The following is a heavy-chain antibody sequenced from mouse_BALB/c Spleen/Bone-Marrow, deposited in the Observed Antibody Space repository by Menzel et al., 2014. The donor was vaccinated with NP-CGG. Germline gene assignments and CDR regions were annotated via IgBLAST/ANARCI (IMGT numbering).Heavy chain of an antibody. CDR2: INPGSGGA. V-gene: IGHV1-54*01. J-gene: IGHJ3*01. CDR3: ARGGSWFPY. Sequence: VQPQQSGAELVRPGTSVKVSCKASGYAFTNYRQEWVNQRPGQGLERIGVINPGSGGAKYNEKFKAKVTLTADKSSSTAYMQLSSLTSDDSAVYFCARGGSWFPYWGQGMPVTVSA. D-gene: IGHD1-1*02. CDR1: GYAFTNYR.